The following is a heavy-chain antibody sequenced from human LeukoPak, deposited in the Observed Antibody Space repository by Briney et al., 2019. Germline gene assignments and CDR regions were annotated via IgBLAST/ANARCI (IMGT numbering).Heavy chain of an antibody. J-gene: IGHJ5*02. CDR1: GGSISSYY. Sequence: SETLSLTCTVSGGSISSYYWSWIRQPPGKGLEWIGSIYYSGNTYYNASLKSQVSISIDTSKNRFSLKLTSVTAADTAVYYCARGTLAGHKAVWFDPWGQGTLVTVSS. V-gene: IGHV4-59*04. CDR2: IYYSGNT. CDR3: ARGTLAGHKAVWFDP. D-gene: IGHD2/OR15-2a*01.